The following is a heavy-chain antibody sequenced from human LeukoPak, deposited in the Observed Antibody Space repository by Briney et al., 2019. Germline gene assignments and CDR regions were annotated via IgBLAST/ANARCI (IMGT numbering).Heavy chain of an antibody. Sequence: SVKVSCKASGGTFSSYAISWVRQAPGQGLEWMGRIIPILGIANYAQKFQGRVTITADKSTGTAYMELSSLRSEDTAVYYCASGWDSSSWYPGYWGQGTLVTVSS. CDR2: IIPILGIA. J-gene: IGHJ4*02. D-gene: IGHD6-13*01. CDR1: GGTFSSYA. V-gene: IGHV1-69*04. CDR3: ASGWDSSSWYPGY.